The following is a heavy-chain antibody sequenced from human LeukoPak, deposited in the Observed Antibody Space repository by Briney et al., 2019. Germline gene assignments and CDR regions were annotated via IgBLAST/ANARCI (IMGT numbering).Heavy chain of an antibody. D-gene: IGHD6-19*01. CDR2: ISAYNGNT. J-gene: IGHJ4*02. CDR1: GDTFSSYA. V-gene: IGHV1-18*01. Sequence: GSSVKVSCKASGDTFSSYAISWVRQAPGQGLEWMGWISAYNGNTNYAQKLQGRVTMTTDTSTSTAYMELRSLRSDDTAVYYCARGEGIAVAGRFDYWGQGTLVTVSS. CDR3: ARGEGIAVAGRFDY.